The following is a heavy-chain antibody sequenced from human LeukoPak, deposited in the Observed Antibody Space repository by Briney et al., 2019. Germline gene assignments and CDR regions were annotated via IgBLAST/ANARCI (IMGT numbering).Heavy chain of an antibody. Sequence: PSETLSLTCTVSGGSISSGSYYWGWIRQPPGKGLEWIGTIYYSGNTYYNPSLKSRVTISVDTSKNQFSLKLSSVTAADTAVYYCARGSGSYGSNMDVWGKGTTVTISS. J-gene: IGHJ6*03. D-gene: IGHD3-10*01. V-gene: IGHV4-39*07. CDR1: GGSISSGSYY. CDR3: ARGSGSYGSNMDV. CDR2: IYYSGNT.